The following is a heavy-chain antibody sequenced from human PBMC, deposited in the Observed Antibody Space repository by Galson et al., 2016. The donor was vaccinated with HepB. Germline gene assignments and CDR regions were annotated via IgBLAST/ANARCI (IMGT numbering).Heavy chain of an antibody. CDR3: ACHHAGWFDP. V-gene: IGHV4-59*01. J-gene: IGHJ5*02. CDR2: IYYNVRT. D-gene: IGHD1-14*01. Sequence: SETLSLTCTVSGASISNYYWSCIRQPPGKRLEWIGYIYYNVRTNYNPSLKSRVTMSGDMSKNQISLNLRSVTAADTAIYYCACHHAGWFDPWGQGTLVTVSS. CDR1: GASISNYY.